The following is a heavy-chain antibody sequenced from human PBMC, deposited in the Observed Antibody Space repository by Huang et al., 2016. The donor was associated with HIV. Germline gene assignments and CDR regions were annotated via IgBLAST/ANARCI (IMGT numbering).Heavy chain of an antibody. CDR3: ARWMSSGSYYYFDF. Sequence: ELQLVQSGAEVKKPGESLKISCKGSENNFNTYWIGWVRQMPGKGLEWMGIIHPGDSDSRYSPSFRGQVTFSADKSINTAYLQWTYLKASDTAMYYCARWMSSGSYYYFDFWGQGTLVTVSS. D-gene: IGHD1-26*01. J-gene: IGHJ4*02. V-gene: IGHV5-51*01. CDR2: IHPGDSDS. CDR1: ENNFNTYW.